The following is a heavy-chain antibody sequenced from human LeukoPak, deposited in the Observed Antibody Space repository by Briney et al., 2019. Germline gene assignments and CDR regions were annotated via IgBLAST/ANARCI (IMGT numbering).Heavy chain of an antibody. J-gene: IGHJ5*02. CDR2: IGGSGVST. CDR1: GFTFSTYA. CDR3: VTLWRGSYSAS. D-gene: IGHD1-26*01. Sequence: GGSLRLSCAASGFTFSTYAMSWVRQAPGKGLEWVSAIGGSGVSTYYADSVKGRFTISRDNSRNTLYLQMNSLRAEGTAVYYCVTLWRGSYSASWGQGTLVTVSS. V-gene: IGHV3-23*01.